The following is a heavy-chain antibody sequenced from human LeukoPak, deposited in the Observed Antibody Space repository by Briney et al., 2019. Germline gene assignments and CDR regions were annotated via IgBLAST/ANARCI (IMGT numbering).Heavy chain of an antibody. D-gene: IGHD3-3*01. J-gene: IGHJ4*02. CDR2: IYHSGST. V-gene: IGHV4-59*08. Sequence: SETLSLTCTVSGGSISSYYWSWIRQPPGKGLEWIGSIYHSGSTYYNPSLKSRVTISVDTSKNQFSLKLSSVTAAETAVYYCARHGRITIFPDYWGQGTLVTVSS. CDR3: ARHGRITIFPDY. CDR1: GGSISSYY.